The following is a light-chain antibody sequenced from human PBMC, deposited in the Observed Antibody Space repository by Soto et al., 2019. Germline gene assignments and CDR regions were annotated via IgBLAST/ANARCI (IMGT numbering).Light chain of an antibody. CDR1: QSLLYFDGNTF. J-gene: IGKJ1*01. Sequence: DVVMTQSPLSLPVALGQPASISCRSSQSLLYFDGNTFLIWFQQRPGQSPRRLIYDVSKRDSGVPDRFSGSGPGTDFTLKISRVEADDVGIYYCMQGAHWPWTFGQGTKVEI. V-gene: IGKV2-30*01. CDR3: MQGAHWPWT. CDR2: DVS.